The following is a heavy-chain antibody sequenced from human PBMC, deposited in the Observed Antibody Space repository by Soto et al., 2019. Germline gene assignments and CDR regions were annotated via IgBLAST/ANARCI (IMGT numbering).Heavy chain of an antibody. V-gene: IGHV4-59*03. CDR3: ARGTRALITSFFAY. CDR1: GDAISNYY. CDR2: VHESGST. Sequence: SETLSLTCTVSGDAISNYYWSWIRQTPGRGLEWIGCVHESGSTDYNPSLKGRVTISLHTSKSQFSLSLRSATAADTATYYCARGTRALITSFFAYCGQGITVTVSS. J-gene: IGHJ4*02. D-gene: IGHD1-20*01.